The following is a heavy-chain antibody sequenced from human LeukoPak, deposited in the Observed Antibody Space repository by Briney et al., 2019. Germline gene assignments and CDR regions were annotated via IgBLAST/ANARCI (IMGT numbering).Heavy chain of an antibody. J-gene: IGHJ4*02. CDR3: ARDSYGDYSP. V-gene: IGHV3-21*01. CDR1: GFTFSSYS. D-gene: IGHD4-17*01. CDR2: ISSSSSYI. Sequence: GGSLRLSCAASGFTFSSYSMNWVRQAPGKGLEWVSSISSSSSYIYYAGSVKGRFTISGDNAKNSLYLQMNSLRAEDTAVYYCARDSYGDYSPWGQGTLVTVSS.